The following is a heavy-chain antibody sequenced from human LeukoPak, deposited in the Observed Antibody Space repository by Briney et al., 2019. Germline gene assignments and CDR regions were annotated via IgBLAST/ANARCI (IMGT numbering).Heavy chain of an antibody. CDR1: GGSISSSSYY. J-gene: IGHJ4*02. D-gene: IGHD3-10*01. Sequence: SETLSLTCIVSGGSISSSSYYWGWIRQPPGKGLEWIGSIYYSGSTYYNPSLKSRVTISVDTSKHQFSLKLSSVTSADTAVYYCARELRWFGPKGSFDYGGQGTLVTVSS. V-gene: IGHV4-39*07. CDR2: IYYSGST. CDR3: ARELRWFGPKGSFDY.